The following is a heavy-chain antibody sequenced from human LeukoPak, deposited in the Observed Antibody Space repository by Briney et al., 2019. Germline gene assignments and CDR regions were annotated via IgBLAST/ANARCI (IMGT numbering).Heavy chain of an antibody. J-gene: IGHJ4*01. V-gene: IGHV3-7*01. CDR2: IRPDGGEI. CDR1: GFTFSNAW. Sequence: GGSLRLSCAASGFTFSNAWMSWVRQAPGKGLEWVANIRPDGGEINYVPSVKGRFTISRDNAKNSLYLQTNSLRAEDTAVYYCTRNRGWQQFDYWGHGILVTVSS. CDR3: TRNRGWQQFDY. D-gene: IGHD5-24*01.